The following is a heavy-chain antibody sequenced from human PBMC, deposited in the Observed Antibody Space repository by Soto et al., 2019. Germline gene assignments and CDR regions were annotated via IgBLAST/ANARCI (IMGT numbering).Heavy chain of an antibody. CDR2: ISYDGSNK. V-gene: IGHV3-30*18. Sequence: QVQLVESGGGVVQPGRSLRLSCAASGFTFSSYGMHWVRQAPGKGLEWVAVISYDGSNKYYADSVKGRFTISRDNSQNPLYLQMNSLRAEDTAVYYCAKDHALYGSGSFEFDYWGQGTLVTVSS. J-gene: IGHJ4*02. CDR1: GFTFSSYG. CDR3: AKDHALYGSGSFEFDY. D-gene: IGHD3-10*01.